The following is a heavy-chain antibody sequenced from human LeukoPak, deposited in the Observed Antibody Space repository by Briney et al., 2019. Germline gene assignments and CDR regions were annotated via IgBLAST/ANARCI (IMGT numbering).Heavy chain of an antibody. CDR3: VRESIGFDY. CDR2: ISSSSRTR. J-gene: IGHJ4*02. D-gene: IGHD2-15*01. CDR1: GFNFSTYN. V-gene: IGHV3-48*04. Sequence: GGSLRLSCAASGFNFSTYNVNWVRQAPGKGLDWVSYISSSSRTRYYADSVKGRFTISRDNAKDSLYLQMNSLRAEDTAVYYCVRESIGFDYWGQGTLVTVSS.